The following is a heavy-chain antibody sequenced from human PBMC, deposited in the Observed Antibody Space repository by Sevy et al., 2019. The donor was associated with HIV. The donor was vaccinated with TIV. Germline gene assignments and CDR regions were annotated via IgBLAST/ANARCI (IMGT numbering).Heavy chain of an antibody. CDR3: ARLPGGSGGSCYPNCFDY. Sequence: GGSLRLSCAASGFTFSSYAMHWVRQAPGKGLEWVAVISYDGSNKYCADSVKGRFTISRDNSKNTLYLQMNSLRAEDTAVYYCARLPGGSGGSCYPNCFDYWGQGTLVTVSS. J-gene: IGHJ4*02. CDR2: ISYDGSNK. D-gene: IGHD2-15*01. CDR1: GFTFSSYA. V-gene: IGHV3-30-3*01.